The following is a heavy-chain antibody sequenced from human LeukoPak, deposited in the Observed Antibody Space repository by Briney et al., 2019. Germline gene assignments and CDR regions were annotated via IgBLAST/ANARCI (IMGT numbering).Heavy chain of an antibody. J-gene: IGHJ4*02. CDR2: ISSGTTYM. D-gene: IGHD5-12*01. Sequence: GVSLRLSCAASGFTFSDYTMNWVRQAPGKGLQWVSSISSGTTYMYYTDSVKGRFTISRDNAKNSLYLQMNSLRVEDTAVYYCARGSGYSGYDSASTKNFDYWGQGTLLTVSS. V-gene: IGHV3-21*01. CDR1: GFTFSDYT. CDR3: ARGSGYSGYDSASTKNFDY.